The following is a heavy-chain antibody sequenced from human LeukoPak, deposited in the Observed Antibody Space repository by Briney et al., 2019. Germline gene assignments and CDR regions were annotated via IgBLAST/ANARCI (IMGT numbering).Heavy chain of an antibody. CDR3: AKDNGDYAGSWFDP. V-gene: IGHV3-30*02. D-gene: IGHD4-17*01. CDR2: IRYDGSNK. CDR1: GFTFSSYG. J-gene: IGHJ5*02. Sequence: GGSPRLSCAASGFTFSSYGMHWVRQAPGKGLEWVTFIRYDGSNKYYADSVKGRFTISRDNSKNTLYLQMNSLRAEDTAVYYCAKDNGDYAGSWFDPWGQGTLVTVSS.